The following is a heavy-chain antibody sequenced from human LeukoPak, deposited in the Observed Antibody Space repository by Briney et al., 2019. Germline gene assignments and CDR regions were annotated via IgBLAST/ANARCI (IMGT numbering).Heavy chain of an antibody. J-gene: IGHJ4*02. CDR2: VNLQGST. V-gene: IGHV4-4*02. CDR3: AREGGPYRPLDY. Sequence: SETLSLTCGVSAGSIINTNWWTWFRQPPGQGLEWIGEVNLQGSTNYNPSLKSLVAISVDKSENHISLKLTSVTPTNTPQDYCAREGGPYRPLDYSGQGNLVTVAS. CDR1: AGSIINTNW.